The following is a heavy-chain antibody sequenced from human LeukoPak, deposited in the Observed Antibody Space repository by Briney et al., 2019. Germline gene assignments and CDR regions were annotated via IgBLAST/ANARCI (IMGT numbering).Heavy chain of an antibody. D-gene: IGHD2-2*01. J-gene: IGHJ3*02. V-gene: IGHV1-46*01. CDR1: GYTFTSYY. Sequence: ASVKVSCKASGYTFTSYYMHWVRQAPGQGLEWMGIINPSGGSTSYAQKFQGRVTMTRDTSISTAYMELSRLRSDDTAVYYCARDLWGYCSSTSCYAFDIWGQGTMVTVSS. CDR3: ARDLWGYCSSTSCYAFDI. CDR2: INPSGGST.